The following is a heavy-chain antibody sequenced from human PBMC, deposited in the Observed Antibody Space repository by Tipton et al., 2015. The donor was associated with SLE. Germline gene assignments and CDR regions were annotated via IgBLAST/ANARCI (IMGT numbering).Heavy chain of an antibody. CDR2: ISSTSNTI. Sequence: GSLRLSCAASGFSFSRYSMNWVRQAPGRGLECVSYISSTSNTIYYADSVRGRFTISRDNANNALYLQMNSLTAEDTGVYYCGKFATSGIDPWGQGTLVTVSS. J-gene: IGHJ5*02. CDR3: GKFATSGIDP. CDR1: GFSFSRYS. V-gene: IGHV3-48*01.